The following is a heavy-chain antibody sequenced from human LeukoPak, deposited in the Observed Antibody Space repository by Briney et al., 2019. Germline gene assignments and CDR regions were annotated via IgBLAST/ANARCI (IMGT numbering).Heavy chain of an antibody. CDR2: IRYDGSNK. CDR1: GFTFSSYG. D-gene: IGHD3-3*01. V-gene: IGHV3-30*02. Sequence: GGSLRLSXAASGFTFSSYGMHWVRQAPGKGLEWVAFIRYDGSNKYYADSVKGRFTISRDNSKNTLYLQMNSLRAEDTAVYYCAKGGDFWSGYYTGFDYWGQGTLVTVSS. CDR3: AKGGDFWSGYYTGFDY. J-gene: IGHJ4*02.